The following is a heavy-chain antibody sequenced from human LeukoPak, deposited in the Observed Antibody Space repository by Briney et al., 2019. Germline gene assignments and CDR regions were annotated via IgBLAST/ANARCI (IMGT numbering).Heavy chain of an antibody. CDR2: IDWEDDK. CDR1: GFSLSTSGMC. V-gene: IGHV2-70*11. J-gene: IGHJ4*02. Sequence: SGPTLVNPTQTLTLTCTFSGFSLSTSGMCVSWIRQPPGKALEWLARIDWEDDKYYSTSLKTRLTISKDTSKNQVVLTMTNMDPVDTATYYCARTPFHYDSSGYYYPELDYWGQGTLVTVSS. CDR3: ARTPFHYDSSGYYYPELDY. D-gene: IGHD3-22*01.